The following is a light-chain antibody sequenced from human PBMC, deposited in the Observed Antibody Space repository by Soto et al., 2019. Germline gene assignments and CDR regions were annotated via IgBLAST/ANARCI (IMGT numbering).Light chain of an antibody. CDR3: QQYGTSSRT. V-gene: IGKV3-20*01. J-gene: IGKJ1*01. CDR1: QSVSYY. CDR2: DAS. Sequence: VVLTQSPGTLSLSPGERATLSCRASQSVSYYLAWYQQKPGQAPRLLIYDASSRATGVPDRFSGSGSGTDFTLTISRLEPEDFAVYYCQQYGTSSRTFGQGTKVDI.